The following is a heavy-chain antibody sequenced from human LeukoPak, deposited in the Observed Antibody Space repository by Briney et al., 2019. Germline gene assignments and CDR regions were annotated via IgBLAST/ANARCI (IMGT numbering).Heavy chain of an antibody. CDR1: GGSISIYY. V-gene: IGHV4-59*01. CDR2: IYYSVST. J-gene: IGHJ5*02. D-gene: IGHD3-3*02. Sequence: SETLSLTCTVSGGSISIYYWSWIRQPPGKGLEWIGYIYYSVSTNYNPSLKSRVTISVDTSKNQFSLKLSSVTAADTAGYYCAREEISSWFDPWGQGTLVTVSS. CDR3: AREEISSWFDP.